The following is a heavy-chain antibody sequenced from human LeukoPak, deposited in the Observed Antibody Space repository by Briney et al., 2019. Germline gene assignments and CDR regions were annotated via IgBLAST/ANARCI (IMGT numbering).Heavy chain of an antibody. D-gene: IGHD2-15*01. V-gene: IGHV7-4-1*02. CDR1: GYTFTSYA. CDR3: ARDMVVAAYYYYGMDV. Sequence: GASVKVSCKASGYTFTSYAMNWVRQAPGQGLEWMGWINTNTGNPTYAQGFTGQFVFSLDTSVSTAYLQISSLKAEDTAVYYCARDMVVAAYYYYGMDVWGQGTTVTVSS. CDR2: INTNTGNP. J-gene: IGHJ6*02.